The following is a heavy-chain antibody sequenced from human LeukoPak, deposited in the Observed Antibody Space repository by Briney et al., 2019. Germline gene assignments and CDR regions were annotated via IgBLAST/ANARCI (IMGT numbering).Heavy chain of an antibody. D-gene: IGHD4-11*01. Sequence: ASVKVSCKASGYSFTSYGISWVRQAPGQGLEWMGWISAYNGNTNYAQKLQGRVTMTTDTSASTAYMELRSLRSDDTAVYYCARGGYSDSDYYFDYWGQGTLVTVSS. V-gene: IGHV1-18*01. CDR2: ISAYNGNT. J-gene: IGHJ4*02. CDR3: ARGGYSDSDYYFDY. CDR1: GYSFTSYG.